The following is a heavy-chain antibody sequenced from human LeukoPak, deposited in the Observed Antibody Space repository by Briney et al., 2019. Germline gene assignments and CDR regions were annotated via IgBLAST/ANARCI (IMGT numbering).Heavy chain of an antibody. V-gene: IGHV3-53*01. D-gene: IGHD2-21*01. Sequence: PGRSLRLSRAASGFTVSNNYMSSVRRAAGKGLEWVALIYSGGSTYYADSVKGRFTISRDNSKNTLHLQMNSLRAEDTAVYYCVRNSGELGAWGQGTLVTVSS. J-gene: IGHJ5*02. CDR1: GFTVSNNY. CDR2: IYSGGST. CDR3: VRNSGELGA.